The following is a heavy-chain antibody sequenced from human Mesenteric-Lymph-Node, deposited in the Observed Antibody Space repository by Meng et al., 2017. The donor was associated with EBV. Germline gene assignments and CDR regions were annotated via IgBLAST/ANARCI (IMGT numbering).Heavy chain of an antibody. CDR2: ISYVGSNE. V-gene: IGHV3-30-3*01. CDR1: GFTFSSHT. D-gene: IGHD3-22*01. Sequence: QVQLVGSRGGVVQPGRSLRLSCAASGFTFSSHTMHWVRQAPGKGLEWVAVISYVGSNEYYADSVKGRFTISRDISKNTLYLQMNSLRPEDTAVYSCARGDSSGYYYFDYWGQGTLVTVSS. CDR3: ARGDSSGYYYFDY. J-gene: IGHJ4*02.